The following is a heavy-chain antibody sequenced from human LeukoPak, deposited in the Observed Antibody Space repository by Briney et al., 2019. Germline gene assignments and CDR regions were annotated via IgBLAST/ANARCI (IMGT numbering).Heavy chain of an antibody. CDR2: IYWHDAK. J-gene: IGHJ5*02. CDR1: GFSLSTSGVG. D-gene: IGHD6-13*01. V-gene: IGHV2-5*01. CDR3: APRPTQAAAGTLLDP. Sequence: SGPTLLKPTQTLTLTWTFSGFSLSTSGVGVGWIRQPPGKSLEWLPLIYWHDAKPYSPPLKSRLTITRDTSQNQLVLTMTNMDPVDTATYYCAPRPTQAAAGTLLDPWGQGTLVTVSS.